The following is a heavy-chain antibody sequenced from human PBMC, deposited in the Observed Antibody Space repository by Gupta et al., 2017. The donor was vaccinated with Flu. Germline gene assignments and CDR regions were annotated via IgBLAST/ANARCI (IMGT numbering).Heavy chain of an antibody. CDR2: IFHNGNT. Sequence: LVASGPGLVRPSENLSLTCTVSGGSIARDYWTWIRRPPGKGLEWIAYIFHNGNTYYSPSLKSRVTVSIAPSRKQFFLELRSVTAADTAVYFCARINWNSIGWFDPWGRGTLVSVSS. V-gene: IGHV4-4*08. CDR3: ARINWNSIGWFDP. CDR1: GGSIARDY. J-gene: IGHJ5*02. D-gene: IGHD1-7*01.